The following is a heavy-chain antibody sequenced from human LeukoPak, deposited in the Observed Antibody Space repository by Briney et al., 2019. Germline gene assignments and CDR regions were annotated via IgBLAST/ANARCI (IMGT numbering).Heavy chain of an antibody. V-gene: IGHV5-51*01. CDR1: GYPFTSYW. CDR2: ILPGDSDT. Sequence: GESLKISCKGSGYPFTSYWIGWVRPMPGKGLEWMGIILPGDSDTRYSPSFKGQVTMSVDKSVSTAYLQWSSLKASDTAMYYCARQYYETLTGPNWFDAWGQGTLVTVSS. CDR3: ARQYYETLTGPNWFDA. D-gene: IGHD3-9*01. J-gene: IGHJ5*02.